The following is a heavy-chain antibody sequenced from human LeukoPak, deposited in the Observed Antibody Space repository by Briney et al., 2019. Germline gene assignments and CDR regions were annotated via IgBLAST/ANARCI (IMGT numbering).Heavy chain of an antibody. J-gene: IGHJ4*02. Sequence: GGSLRLSRAASGFPVSSNYMSWVRQAPGKGLEWVSVIYSGGRTYYADSVKGRFTISRDNSKNTLYLQMNSLRAEDTAVYYCTRDSLFGVVSESNGPFDYWGQGTLVTVSS. D-gene: IGHD3-3*02. CDR2: IYSGGRT. V-gene: IGHV3-66*02. CDR3: TRDSLFGVVSESNGPFDY. CDR1: GFPVSSNY.